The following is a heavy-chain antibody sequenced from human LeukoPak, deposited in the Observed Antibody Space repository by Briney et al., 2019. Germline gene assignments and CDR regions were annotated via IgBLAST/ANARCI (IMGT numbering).Heavy chain of an antibody. D-gene: IGHD6-19*01. CDR2: IYDSGST. J-gene: IGHJ4*02. Sequence: KPSETLSLTCTVSGGSISRYYWSWIRQPPGKGLEWIGYIYDSGSTHYNPSLGSRVTISIDMSKNQFSLKLSSVTAADTAVYYCARHDDLMAGYCFDYWGQGTLVTVSS. CDR3: ARHDDLMAGYCFDY. CDR1: GGSISRYY. V-gene: IGHV4-59*08.